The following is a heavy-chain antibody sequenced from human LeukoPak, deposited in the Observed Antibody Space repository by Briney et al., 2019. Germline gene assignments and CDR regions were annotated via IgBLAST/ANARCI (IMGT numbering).Heavy chain of an antibody. D-gene: IGHD3-10*01. Sequence: PSETLSLTCTVSGGSISSYYWSWIRQPPGKGLEWIGYIYYSGSTNYNPSLMSRVTISVDTSKNQFSLKLSSVTAADTAVYYCARDLRRRGFDYWGQGTLVTVSS. CDR2: IYYSGST. V-gene: IGHV4-59*01. CDR1: GGSISSYY. J-gene: IGHJ4*02. CDR3: ARDLRRRGFDY.